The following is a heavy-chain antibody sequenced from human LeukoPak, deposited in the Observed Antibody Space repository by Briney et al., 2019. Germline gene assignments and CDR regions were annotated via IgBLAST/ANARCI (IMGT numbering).Heavy chain of an antibody. J-gene: IGHJ1*01. V-gene: IGHV4-34*01. CDR1: GGSFSGYY. CDR3: ARAYSSGWYRGFEYFQH. Sequence: SETLSLTCTVYGGSFSGYYWSWIRQPPGKGLEWIGEINHSGSTNYNPSLKSRVTISVDTSKNQFSLKLSSVTAADTAVYYCARAYSSGWYRGFEYFQHWGQGTLVTVSS. CDR2: INHSGST. D-gene: IGHD6-19*01.